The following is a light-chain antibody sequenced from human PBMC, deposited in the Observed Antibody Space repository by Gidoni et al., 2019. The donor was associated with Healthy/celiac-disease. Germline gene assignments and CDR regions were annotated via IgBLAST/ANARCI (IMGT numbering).Light chain of an antibody. Sequence: EIVMTQSPATLSVSPGERATLSCRASQSVSSNLALYQQKPGQAPRLLIYGASTSGTGIPARFSGSGSVTEFTLTISSLHSEDFAVYYCQQYNIWPRTFGQGTKLEIK. CDR3: QQYNIWPRT. CDR1: QSVSSN. J-gene: IGKJ2*01. CDR2: GAS. V-gene: IGKV3-15*01.